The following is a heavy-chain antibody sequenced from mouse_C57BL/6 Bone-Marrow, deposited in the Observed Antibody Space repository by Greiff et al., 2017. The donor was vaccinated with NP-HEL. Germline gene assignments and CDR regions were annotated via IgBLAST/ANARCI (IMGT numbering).Heavy chain of an antibody. Sequence: VQLLQSGAELARPGASVKLSCKASGYTFTSYGLSWVKQRTGQGLEWIGEIYPRSGNTYYNEKSKGKATLNADKYSSTAYMELSSLTSGDSAVYFRAHPLAYWGQGTLVTVSA. CDR2: IYPRSGNT. CDR1: GYTFTSYG. J-gene: IGHJ3*01. CDR3: AHPLAY. V-gene: IGHV1-81*01.